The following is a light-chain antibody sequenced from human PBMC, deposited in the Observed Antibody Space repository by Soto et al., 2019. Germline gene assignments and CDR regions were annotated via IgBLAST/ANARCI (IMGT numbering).Light chain of an antibody. CDR2: KES. J-gene: IGKJ1*01. Sequence: DIQMTKSPSTLSSSIGESVTITCRASQTITRWMAWYQQKTGKAPKILIYKESTLKSGVPSRLSGSGSGTELNLTISRLQPDDFATYYCQNYNSYSEACGQGTKVDIK. CDR1: QTITRW. V-gene: IGKV1-5*03. CDR3: QNYNSYSEA.